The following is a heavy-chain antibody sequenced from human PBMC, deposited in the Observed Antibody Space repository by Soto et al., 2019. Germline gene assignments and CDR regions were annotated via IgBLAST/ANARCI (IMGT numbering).Heavy chain of an antibody. V-gene: IGHV3-11*06. CDR2: ISSSSSYT. D-gene: IGHD5-12*01. Sequence: QVQLVESGGGLVKPGGSLRLSCAASGFTFSDYYMSWIRQAPGKGLEWVSYISSSSSYTNYADSVKGRFTISRDNAKNSLYLQMNSLIAEDTAVYYCAAAGGYPPYFDYWGQGTLVTVSS. CDR3: AAAGGYPPYFDY. J-gene: IGHJ4*02. CDR1: GFTFSDYY.